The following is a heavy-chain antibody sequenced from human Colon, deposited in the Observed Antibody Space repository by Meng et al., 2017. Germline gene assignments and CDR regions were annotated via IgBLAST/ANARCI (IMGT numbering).Heavy chain of an antibody. J-gene: IGHJ4*02. CDR2: VYYSGTT. CDR3: ARAPAVTRYFEY. Sequence: QVQLQEPGPGLLKPSETLSLTCTVSGGSINSDYWSWIRQAPGKGLEWIGHVYYSGTTNYNPSLKSRVTISVDTSKNQFSLNLSSVNAADTAVYYCARAPAVTRYFEYWGQGVLVTVSS. V-gene: IGHV4-59*01. D-gene: IGHD4-17*01. CDR1: GGSINSDY.